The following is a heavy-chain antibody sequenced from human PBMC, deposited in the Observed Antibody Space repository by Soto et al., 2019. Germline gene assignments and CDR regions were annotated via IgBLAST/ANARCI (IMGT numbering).Heavy chain of an antibody. V-gene: IGHV3-23*01. CDR2: ISGSGGST. D-gene: IGHD3-22*01. CDR3: AKVRDSNSSGSLALDY. Sequence: GGSLRLSCAASGFTFSSYAMSWVRQAPGKGLEWVSAISGSGGSTYYADSVKGRFTISRDNSKNTLYLQMNSLRAEDTAVYYCAKVRDSNSSGSLALDYWGQRTLVTVS. CDR1: GFTFSSYA. J-gene: IGHJ4*02.